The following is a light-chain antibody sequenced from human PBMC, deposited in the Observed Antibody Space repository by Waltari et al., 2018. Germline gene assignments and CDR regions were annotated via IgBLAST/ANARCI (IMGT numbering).Light chain of an antibody. Sequence: QSALTQPASVSGSPGQSITISCTGTSSDVRGYNYVSSYQQHPGKAPKLMIYDVSNRPSGVSNRFSGSKSGNTASLTISGLQAEDEADYYCSSYISSSTLELFGGGTSLTVL. CDR3: SSYISSSTLEL. CDR1: SSDVRGYNY. CDR2: DVS. V-gene: IGLV2-14*03. J-gene: IGLJ2*01.